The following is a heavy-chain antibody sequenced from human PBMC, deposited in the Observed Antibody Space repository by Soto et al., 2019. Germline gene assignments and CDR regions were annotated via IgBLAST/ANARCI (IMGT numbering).Heavy chain of an antibody. V-gene: IGHV1-2*04. J-gene: IGHJ6*02. CDR1: GYTFTGYY. D-gene: IGHD6-19*01. CDR3: ARDLYRVVNSSGWYPYSYYYGMDV. Sequence: ASVKVSCKASGYTFTGYYMHWVRQAPGQGLEWMGWINPNSGGTNYAQKFQGWVTMTRDTSISTAYMELSRLRSDDTAVYYCARDLYRVVNSSGWYPYSYYYGMDVWGQGTTVTVSS. CDR2: INPNSGGT.